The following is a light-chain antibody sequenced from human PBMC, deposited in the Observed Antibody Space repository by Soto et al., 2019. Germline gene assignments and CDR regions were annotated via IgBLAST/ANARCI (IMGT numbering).Light chain of an antibody. CDR1: SSDVGGYXY. J-gene: IGLJ1*01. CDR2: EVS. V-gene: IGLV2-14*01. Sequence: QSALTQPASVSGSPGQSITISCTGTSSDVGGYXYVSWYQQHPGKAPKLMIYEVSNRPSGVPNRFSGSKSGNTASRTISGLQAEDEADYYCSSYTSSSAYVFGTGTKVTVL. CDR3: SSYTSSSAYV.